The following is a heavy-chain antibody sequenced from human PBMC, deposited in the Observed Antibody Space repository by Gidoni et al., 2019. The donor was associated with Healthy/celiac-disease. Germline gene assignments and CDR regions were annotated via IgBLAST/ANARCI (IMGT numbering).Heavy chain of an antibody. V-gene: IGHV1-2*02. CDR2: INPNSGGT. D-gene: IGHD3-3*01. Sequence: QVQLVQSGAEEKKPGASVKVSCKASGYTVTVYYMHWVRQAPGQGLEWMGWINPNSGGTNYAQKFQGRVTMTRDTSISTAYMELSRLRSDDTAVYYCARDSGDYDFYPGAAGYWGQGTLVTVSS. CDR3: ARDSGDYDFYPGAAGY. J-gene: IGHJ4*02. CDR1: GYTVTVYY.